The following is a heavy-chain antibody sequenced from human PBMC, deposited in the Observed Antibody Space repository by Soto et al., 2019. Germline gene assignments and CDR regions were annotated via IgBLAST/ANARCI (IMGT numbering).Heavy chain of an antibody. CDR1: GGSLSSYY. CDR2: VYFSANT. V-gene: IGHV4-59*01. D-gene: IGHD6-25*01. CDR3: GSVRPGGYVLS. J-gene: IGHJ5*02. Sequence: QVQLQESGPGLVKPSETLSLTCTVSGGSLSSYYWTWIRQSPGKGLEWIGYVYFSANTNYNPSLKSRGPISIDTSKNQFSLLLASVTAADTAFYYCGSVRPGGYVLSWGQGTLFTVSS.